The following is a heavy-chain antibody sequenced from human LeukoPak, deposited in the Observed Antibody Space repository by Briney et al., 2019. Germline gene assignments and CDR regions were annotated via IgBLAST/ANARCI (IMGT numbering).Heavy chain of an antibody. V-gene: IGHV1-69*02. CDR2: IIPILGIA. CDR3: ARVDFYGDYEESDY. D-gene: IGHD4-17*01. CDR1: GGTFSSYT. J-gene: IGHJ4*02. Sequence: ASVKVSCKASGGTFSSYTISWVRQAPGQGLEWMGRIIPILGIANYAQKFQGRVTITADKSTSTAYMELSSLRSEDTAVYYSARVDFYGDYEESDYWGQGTLVTVSS.